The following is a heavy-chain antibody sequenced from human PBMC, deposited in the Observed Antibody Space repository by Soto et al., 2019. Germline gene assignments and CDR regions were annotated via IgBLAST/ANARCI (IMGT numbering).Heavy chain of an antibody. CDR3: ARGGKTTVKSYYYYGMDV. J-gene: IGHJ6*02. D-gene: IGHD4-17*01. CDR1: GGSISSSSYY. CDR2: IYYSGST. V-gene: IGHV4-39*01. Sequence: PSETMSLTCTVSGGSISSSSYYWGWIRQPPGKGLEWIGSIYYSGSTYYNPSLKSRVTISVDTSKNQFSLKLSSVTAADTAVYYCARGGKTTVKSYYYYGMDVWGQGTTVTVSS.